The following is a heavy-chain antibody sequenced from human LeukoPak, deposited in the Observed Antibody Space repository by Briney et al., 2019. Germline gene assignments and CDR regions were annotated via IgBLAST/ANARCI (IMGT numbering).Heavy chain of an antibody. CDR3: ARHTSGWHDAFDI. J-gene: IGHJ3*02. Sequence: PGESLALSCAASGFTFSSYSMSWVRQPPGKGLEWIGSIYYSGSTYYNPSLKSRVTISVDTSKSQFSLRLSSVTAADTAVYYCARHTSGWHDAFDIWGQGTMVTVSS. V-gene: IGHV4-39*01. CDR2: IYYSGST. D-gene: IGHD6-19*01. CDR1: GFTFSSYS.